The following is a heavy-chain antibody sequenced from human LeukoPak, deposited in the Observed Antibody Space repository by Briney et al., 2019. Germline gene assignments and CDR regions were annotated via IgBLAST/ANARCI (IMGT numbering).Heavy chain of an antibody. CDR1: GGSISSYY. Sequence: SETPSLTCTVSGGSISSYYWSRIRQPPGKGLEWIGYIYYSGSTNYNPSLKSRVTISVDTSKNQFSLKLSSVTAADTAVYYCARVGLYSSSWYLYNWFDPWGQGTLVTVSS. V-gene: IGHV4-59*12. J-gene: IGHJ5*02. CDR2: IYYSGST. CDR3: ARVGLYSSSWYLYNWFDP. D-gene: IGHD6-13*01.